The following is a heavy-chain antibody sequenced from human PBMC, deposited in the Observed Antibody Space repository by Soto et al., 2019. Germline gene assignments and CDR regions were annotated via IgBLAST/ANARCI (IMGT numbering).Heavy chain of an antibody. CDR3: ASPKLAYCGGDCYLDY. J-gene: IGHJ4*02. V-gene: IGHV1-2*02. Sequence: AAVKVSCKASGYTFTGYYMHWVRQAPGQGLEWMGWINPNSGGTNYAQKFQGRVTMTRDTSISTAYMELSRLRSDDTAVYYCASPKLAYCGGDCYLDYWGQGTLVTVSS. D-gene: IGHD2-21*02. CDR1: GYTFTGYY. CDR2: INPNSGGT.